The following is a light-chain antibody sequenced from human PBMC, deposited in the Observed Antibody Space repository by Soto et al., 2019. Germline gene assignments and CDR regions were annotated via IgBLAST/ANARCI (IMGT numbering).Light chain of an antibody. CDR3: QQLKSFPIP. CDR2: GAS. CDR1: QGISSF. V-gene: IGKV1-9*01. J-gene: IGKJ3*01. Sequence: IQLTQSPSSLSASVGDRVTITCRASQGISSFLAWYQQKPGKAPKLLIYGASTLQSGVPSRFSGSGSGTDFTLTVGSLQHEDLAIHSCQQLKSFPIPYGAGTKVDI.